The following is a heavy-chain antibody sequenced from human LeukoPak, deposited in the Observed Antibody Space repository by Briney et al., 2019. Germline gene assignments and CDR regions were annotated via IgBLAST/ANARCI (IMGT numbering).Heavy chain of an antibody. D-gene: IGHD5-18*01. CDR1: GLIFYSYA. J-gene: IGHJ3*01. Sequence: GGSLRLSCAASGLIFYSYAMTWVRQAPGKGLEWVSTISGTGGTTYYADSVKGRLTISRDASRNRVYLRLNSLRAEDTAIYYCAKGALRGYSAPGAFDVWGQGTLVTVSS. CDR3: AKGALRGYSAPGAFDV. CDR2: ISGTGGTT. V-gene: IGHV3-23*01.